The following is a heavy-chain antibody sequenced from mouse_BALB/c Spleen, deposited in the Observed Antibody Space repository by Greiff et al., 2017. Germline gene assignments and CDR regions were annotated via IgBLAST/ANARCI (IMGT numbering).Heavy chain of an antibody. CDR3: TRAFITSY. J-gene: IGHJ3*01. D-gene: IGHD1-1*01. V-gene: IGHV1S81*02. Sequence: QLQQSGAELVKPGASVTLSCKASGYTFTSYYMYWVKQRPGQGLEWIGEINPSNGGTNFNEKFKSKATLTVDKSSSTAYMQLSSLTSEDSAVYYCTRAFITSYWGQGTLVTVSA. CDR1: GYTFTSYY. CDR2: INPSNGGT.